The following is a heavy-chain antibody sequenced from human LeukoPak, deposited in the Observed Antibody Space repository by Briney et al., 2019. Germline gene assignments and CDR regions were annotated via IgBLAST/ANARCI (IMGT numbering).Heavy chain of an antibody. CDR2: IKQDGSQQ. Sequence: SLRXSCXAXGFTLXTYYMSWVRQAPGKGLECVANIKQDGSQQSYVKSVEGRFAISRDNGKKSVYLQMNGLRVEDTAIYYCARYQHCGGDCYPLDFWGQGTLVTVSS. V-gene: IGHV3-7*01. CDR3: ARYQHCGGDCYPLDF. J-gene: IGHJ4*02. CDR1: GFTLXTYY. D-gene: IGHD2-21*02.